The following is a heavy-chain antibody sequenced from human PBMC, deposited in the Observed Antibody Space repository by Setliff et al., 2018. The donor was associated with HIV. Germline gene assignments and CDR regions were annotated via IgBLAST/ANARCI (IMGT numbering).Heavy chain of an antibody. D-gene: IGHD4-17*01. CDR2: IYYSGST. Sequence: PSETLSLTCTVSSGSVNSDYWSWIRQPPGKGLEWMGYIYYSGSTNYNPSLKSRVTMSIDTSRNQFSLKLTSVTAADTAVYYCAALTTGYYFDYWGQGTLVTSPQ. CDR1: SGSVNSDY. J-gene: IGHJ4*01. CDR3: AALTTGYYFDY. V-gene: IGHV4-59*02.